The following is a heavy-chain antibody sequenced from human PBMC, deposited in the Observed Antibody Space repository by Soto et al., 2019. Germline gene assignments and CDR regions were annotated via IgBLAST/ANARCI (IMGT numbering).Heavy chain of an antibody. CDR1: GFTFSSYS. CDR2: ISSSSSYI. CDR3: ARDSIAVAGYFDY. D-gene: IGHD6-19*01. Sequence: GSLRLSCAASGFTFSSYSMNWVRQAPGKGLEWVSSISSSSSYIYYADSVKGRFTISRDNAKNSLYLQMNSLRAEDTAVYYCARDSIAVAGYFDYWGQGTLVTVSS. J-gene: IGHJ4*02. V-gene: IGHV3-21*01.